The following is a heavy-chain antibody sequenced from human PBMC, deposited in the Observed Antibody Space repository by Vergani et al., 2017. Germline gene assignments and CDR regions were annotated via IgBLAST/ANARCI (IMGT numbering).Heavy chain of an antibody. V-gene: IGHV4-61*02. D-gene: IGHD2-15*01. J-gene: IGHJ3*01. CDR3: ARRSGGYYSGGKVHPLRTAFDV. CDR2: ISASGNA. CDR1: GGSISAGYYF. Sequence: QVQLPASGPGRVKPSQTLSLTCTMSGGSISAGYYFWRWIRQPAGKGLAWLGHISASGNASHSPSLTTRVSLSVDTSKNQFSLTVTSVTAADTAIYFCARRSGGYYSGGKVHPLRTAFDVWGHGRVVSVSS.